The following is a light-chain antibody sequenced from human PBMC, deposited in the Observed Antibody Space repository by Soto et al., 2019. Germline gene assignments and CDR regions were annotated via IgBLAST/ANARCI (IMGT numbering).Light chain of an antibody. CDR2: NVS. V-gene: IGLV2-14*03. Sequence: QSALTQPVSVSGSPGQSIAISCTGTSSDVGGYNSVSWYQQHPGKAPKLMIYNVSNRPSGVSDRFSGSKSGNTASLTISGLQAEDEADYYCSSYTSSNTYVFGTGTKLTVL. CDR1: SSDVGGYNS. J-gene: IGLJ1*01. CDR3: SSYTSSNTYV.